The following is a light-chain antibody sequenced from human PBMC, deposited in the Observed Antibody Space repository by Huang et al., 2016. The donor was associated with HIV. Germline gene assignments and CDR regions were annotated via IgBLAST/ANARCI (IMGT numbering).Light chain of an antibody. J-gene: IGKJ4*01. CDR2: KAS. CDR1: QSISNW. CDR3: QQYNTLPLT. V-gene: IGKV1-5*03. Sequence: DIQMTQSPSTLSASVGDRVTITSRAGQSISNWLAWYHQKPGKAPRLLIYKASYLETGVPSRVSGSGSGTEFTLTISHLQPDDFATYYCQQYNTLPLTFGGGTTVDLK.